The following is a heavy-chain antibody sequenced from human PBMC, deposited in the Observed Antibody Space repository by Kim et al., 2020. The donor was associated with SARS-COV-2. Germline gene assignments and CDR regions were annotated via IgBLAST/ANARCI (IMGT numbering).Heavy chain of an antibody. V-gene: IGHV3-30*18. D-gene: IGHD6-6*01. CDR1: GFTFSSYG. CDR2: ISYDGSNK. CDR3: AKDNVGSSSSLLEY. J-gene: IGHJ4*02. Sequence: GGSLRLSCAASGFTFSSYGMHWVRQAPGKGLEWVAVISYDGSNKYYADSVKGRFTISRDNSKNTLYLQMNSLRAEDTAVYYCAKDNVGSSSSLLEYWGKGTLVTVSS.